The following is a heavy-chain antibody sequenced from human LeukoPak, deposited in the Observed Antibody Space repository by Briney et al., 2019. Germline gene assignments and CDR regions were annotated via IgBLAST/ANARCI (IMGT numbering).Heavy chain of an antibody. CDR3: ARDSSSLYYFDY. CDR1: GHSISSGYY. D-gene: IGHD6-13*01. Sequence: SETLSLTCTVSGHSISSGYYWGWIRQPPGKGLEWIGSIYHSGSTYYNPSLKSRVTISVDTSKNQFSLKLSSVTAADTAVYYCARDSSSLYYFDYWGQGTLVTVSS. CDR2: IYHSGST. J-gene: IGHJ4*02. V-gene: IGHV4-38-2*02.